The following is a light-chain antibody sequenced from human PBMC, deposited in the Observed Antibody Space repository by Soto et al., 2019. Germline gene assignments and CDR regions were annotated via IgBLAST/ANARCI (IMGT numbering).Light chain of an antibody. V-gene: IGKV3-20*01. CDR1: QSVSSTY. CDR3: QQYGRSPPFT. J-gene: IGKJ2*01. CDR2: GAS. Sequence: IVLTQSPGTLPLSPGERATLSCRASQSVSSTYIAWYQQNPGQAPRLLIYGASSRATGIPDRFSGSGSGTDFTLTISRLEPEDFAVYFCQQYGRSPPFTFGQGTKVEIK.